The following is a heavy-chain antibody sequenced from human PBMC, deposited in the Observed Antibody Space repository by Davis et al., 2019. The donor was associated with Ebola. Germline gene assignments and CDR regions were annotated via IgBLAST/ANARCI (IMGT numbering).Heavy chain of an antibody. CDR2: IYPGDSDT. D-gene: IGHD6-19*01. CDR1: GYMFPNYW. V-gene: IGHV5-51*01. Sequence: GESLKISCKGSGYMFPNYWIGWVRQMPEKGLEWMGIIYPGDSDTRYSPSFQGQVTISVDKSISTAYLQWSSLKASDTAMYYCARHNAVGGAGTGGGENDYWGQGTLVTVSS. CDR3: ARHNAVGGAGTGGGENDY. J-gene: IGHJ4*02.